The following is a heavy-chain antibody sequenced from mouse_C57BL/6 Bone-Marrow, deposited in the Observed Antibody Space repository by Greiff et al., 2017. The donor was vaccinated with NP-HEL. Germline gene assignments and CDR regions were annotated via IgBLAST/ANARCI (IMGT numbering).Heavy chain of an antibody. CDR2: ISSGGDYI. CDR1: GFTFSSYA. J-gene: IGHJ3*01. CDR3: TRGNHYYGSSYGAWFAY. Sequence: EVNVVESGEGLVKPGGSLKLSCAASGFTFSSYAMSWVRQTPEKRLEWVAYISSGGDYIYYADTVKGRFTISRDNARNTLYLQMSSLKSEDTAMYYCTRGNHYYGSSYGAWFAYWGQGTLVTVSA. V-gene: IGHV5-9-1*02. D-gene: IGHD1-1*01.